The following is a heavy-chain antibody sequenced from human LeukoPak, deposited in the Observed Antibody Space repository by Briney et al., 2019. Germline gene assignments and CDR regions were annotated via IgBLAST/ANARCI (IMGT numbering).Heavy chain of an antibody. D-gene: IGHD6-19*01. CDR2: IKEDGSER. CDR1: GFTFSHYW. J-gene: IGHJ4*02. Sequence: GSLRLSCAAPGFTFSHYWMTWVRQAPGKGLEWVANIKEDGSERYYVDSVKGRFTISRDNAKNSVYLQMASLRAEDTAVYYCARTSGGRLAVAVDSWGQGTLVTVSS. CDR3: ARTSGGRLAVAVDS. V-gene: IGHV3-7*05.